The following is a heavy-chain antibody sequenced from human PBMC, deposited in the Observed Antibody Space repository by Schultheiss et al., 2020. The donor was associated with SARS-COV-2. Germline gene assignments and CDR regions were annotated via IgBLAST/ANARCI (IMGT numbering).Heavy chain of an antibody. J-gene: IGHJ3*02. D-gene: IGHD1-26*01. CDR1: GGTFSSYP. Sequence: ASVKVSCRTSGGTFSSYPISWVRQAPGQGLEWMGIINPSGGSTSYAQKFQGRVTMTTDTSTSTAYMELRSLRSDDTAVYYCARDLDGATVAFDIWGQGTMVTVSS. CDR2: INPSGGST. CDR3: ARDLDGATVAFDI. V-gene: IGHV1-46*01.